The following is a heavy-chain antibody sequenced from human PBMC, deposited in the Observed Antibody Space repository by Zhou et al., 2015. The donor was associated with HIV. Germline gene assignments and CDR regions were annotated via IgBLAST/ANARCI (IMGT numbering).Heavy chain of an antibody. CDR3: ARGRYFDVRDAFDI. CDR2: ISAYNGNT. J-gene: IGHJ3*02. CDR1: GYTFTNFG. D-gene: IGHD3-9*01. V-gene: IGHV1-18*01. Sequence: QVQLVQSGAEVKKPGASVKVSCKASGYTFTNFGITWVRQAPGQGLEWMGWISAYNGNTNYAQKLQGRVTMTTDTSTSTAYMELRRLRSDDTAIYWCARGRYFDVRDAFDIWGQGTVVTVSS.